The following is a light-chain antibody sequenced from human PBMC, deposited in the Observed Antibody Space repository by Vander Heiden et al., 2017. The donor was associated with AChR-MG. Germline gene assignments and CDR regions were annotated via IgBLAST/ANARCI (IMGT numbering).Light chain of an antibody. J-gene: IGKJ1*01. CDR2: AAS. V-gene: IGKV1-39*01. CDR3: QLSRGT. Sequence: DIQMTQSPSSLSASLGDRVTITCRASQSITRDLNWYQQRPGKAPKLLIYAASSFHSGVPSRFSGSGSGTDFTLTISSLQPEDFATYYCQLSRGTFGQGTKVEI. CDR1: QSITRD.